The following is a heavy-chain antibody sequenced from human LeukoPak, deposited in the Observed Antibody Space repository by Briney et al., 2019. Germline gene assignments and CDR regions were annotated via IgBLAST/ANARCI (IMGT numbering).Heavy chain of an antibody. J-gene: IGHJ3*02. CDR3: ARDAFDI. Sequence: SETLSLTCTVSGGSISSSSYYWGWIRQPPGKGLEWIGEINHSGSTNYNPSLKSRVTISVDTSKNQFSLKLSSVTAADTAVYYCARDAFDIWGQGTMVTVSS. V-gene: IGHV4-39*07. CDR2: INHSGST. CDR1: GGSISSSSYY.